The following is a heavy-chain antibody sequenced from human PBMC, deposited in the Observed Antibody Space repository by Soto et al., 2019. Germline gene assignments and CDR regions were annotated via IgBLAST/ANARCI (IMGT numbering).Heavy chain of an antibody. D-gene: IGHD3-3*01. CDR3: ARSPYDFWSGYYSNWFDP. CDR1: GYSISSGYY. Sequence: SETLSLTCAVSGYSISSGYYWGWIRQPPGKGLEWIGSIYHSGSTYYNPSLKSRVTISVDTSKNQFSLKLSSVTAADTAVYYCARSPYDFWSGYYSNWFDPWGQGTLVTV. CDR2: IYHSGST. V-gene: IGHV4-38-2*01. J-gene: IGHJ5*02.